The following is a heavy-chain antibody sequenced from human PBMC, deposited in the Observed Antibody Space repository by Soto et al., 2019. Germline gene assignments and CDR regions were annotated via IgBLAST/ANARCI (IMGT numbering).Heavy chain of an antibody. D-gene: IGHD3-10*01. CDR2: ISGSGGST. Sequence: GSLRHSSAASAVTFIGYARSWVSQAPGKGLEWVSAISGSGGSTYYADSVKGRFTISRDNSKNTLYLQMNSLRAEDMAVYDGRSGVRCWSDAWGQGALVRVSS. CDR3: RSGVRCWSDA. V-gene: IGHV3-23*01. J-gene: IGHJ5*02. CDR1: AVTFIGYA.